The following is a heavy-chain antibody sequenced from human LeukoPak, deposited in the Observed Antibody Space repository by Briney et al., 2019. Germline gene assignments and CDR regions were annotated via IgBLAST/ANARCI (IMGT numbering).Heavy chain of an antibody. V-gene: IGHV3-21*01. CDR3: ARGRIAAAITFDY. CDR1: GSTFSSYS. CDR2: ISSSSSYI. Sequence: PGGSLRLSCAASGSTFSSYSMNWVRQAPGKGLEWVSSISSSSSYIYYADSVKGRFTISRDNAKNSLYLQMNSLRAEDTAVYYCARGRIAAAITFDYWGQGTLVTVSS. D-gene: IGHD6-13*01. J-gene: IGHJ4*02.